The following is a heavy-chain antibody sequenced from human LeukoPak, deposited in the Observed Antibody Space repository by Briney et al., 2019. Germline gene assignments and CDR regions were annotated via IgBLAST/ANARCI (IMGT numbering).Heavy chain of an antibody. V-gene: IGHV3-30-3*01. Sequence: PGGSLRLSCAASGFTFSSYAMHWVRQAPGKGLEWVAVISYDGSNKYYADSVKGRFTISRDNSKNTLYLQMNSLRAEDTAVYYCARETYYYGSGSYYTSTFDYWGQGTLVTVSS. J-gene: IGHJ4*02. CDR2: ISYDGSNK. CDR3: ARETYYYGSGSYYTSTFDY. D-gene: IGHD3-10*01. CDR1: GFTFSSYA.